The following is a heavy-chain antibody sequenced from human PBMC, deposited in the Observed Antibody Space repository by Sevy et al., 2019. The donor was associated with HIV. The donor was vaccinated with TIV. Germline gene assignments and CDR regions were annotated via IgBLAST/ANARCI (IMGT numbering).Heavy chain of an antibody. CDR1: GFTFSNAW. J-gene: IGHJ3*02. CDR2: IKSKSEGGTT. D-gene: IGHD1-26*01. Sequence: GGSLRLSCGASGFTFSNAWMTWVRQAPGKGLEWVGRIKSKSEGGTTDYAAPVKGRFTISRDDSKNTLYLQMSSLRAEDTAVYYCVKDPYSGSYFDAFDIWGQGTMVTVSS. V-gene: IGHV3-15*05. CDR3: VKDPYSGSYFDAFDI.